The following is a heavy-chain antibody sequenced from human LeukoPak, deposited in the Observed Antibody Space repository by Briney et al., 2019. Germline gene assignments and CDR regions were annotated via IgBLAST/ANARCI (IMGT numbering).Heavy chain of an antibody. J-gene: IGHJ4*02. D-gene: IGHD5-18*01. Sequence: GGSLTLSCAASGFTFSSYSMNWVRQAPGKGLEWVSYISSISGTINYASSVKGRFTITGDNARNSLFLQMNSLRAEDTAVYYCARDHNYAFDYWGQGTLVTVSS. CDR1: GFTFSSYS. CDR2: ISSISGTI. V-gene: IGHV3-48*01. CDR3: ARDHNYAFDY.